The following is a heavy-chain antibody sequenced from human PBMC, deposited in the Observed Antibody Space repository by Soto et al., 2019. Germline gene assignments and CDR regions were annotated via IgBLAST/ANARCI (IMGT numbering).Heavy chain of an antibody. V-gene: IGHV3-30*18. D-gene: IGHD2-8*01. CDR3: AKASHCNKGRCSLGLIGDRAFDI. CDR2: ISYDGSKK. Sequence: QARLVESGGGVVQPGRSLRLSCEASGLTFSAYGMHWVRQAPGKGLEWVATISYDGSKKYFGDSVKGRFTISRDNYKSTLYLERNSLRTEDTAVYYCAKASHCNKGRCSLGLIGDRAFDIWGQGTMVTVSS. J-gene: IGHJ3*02. CDR1: GLTFSAYG.